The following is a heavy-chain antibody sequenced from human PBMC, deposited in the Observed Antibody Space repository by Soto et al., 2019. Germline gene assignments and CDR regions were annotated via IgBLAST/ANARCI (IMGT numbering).Heavy chain of an antibody. J-gene: IGHJ6*02. CDR1: GFTFSSYG. D-gene: IGHD3-10*01. CDR3: ARDPGVWYLHSAHYYGSVSYREARDYYGMDL. V-gene: IGHV3-33*01. Sequence: PGGSLRLSCAASGFTFSSYGMHWVRQAPGKGLEWVAVIWYDGSNKYYADSVKGRFTISRDNSKNTLYLQMNSLRAEDTAVYYCARDPGVWYLHSAHYYGSVSYREARDYYGMDLWGQGSSVTVSS. CDR2: IWYDGSNK.